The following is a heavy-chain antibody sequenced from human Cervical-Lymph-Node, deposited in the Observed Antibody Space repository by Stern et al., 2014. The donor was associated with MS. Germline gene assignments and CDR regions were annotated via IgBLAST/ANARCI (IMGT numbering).Heavy chain of an antibody. J-gene: IGHJ6*02. D-gene: IGHD2-2*02. CDR2: IWYDGSQK. CDR1: GFTFEDYA. Sequence: MQLVESGGGVVQPGGSQGLSCTASGFTFEDYAMEWVRQVPGKGLEWVAMIWYDGSQKYYGDSVRGRFSVSRDNSRNTLYLQMKSLSLEDTAVYYCARKIPDYYYYAMDVWGQGTTVTVSS. CDR3: ARKIPDYYYYAMDV. V-gene: IGHV3-33*01.